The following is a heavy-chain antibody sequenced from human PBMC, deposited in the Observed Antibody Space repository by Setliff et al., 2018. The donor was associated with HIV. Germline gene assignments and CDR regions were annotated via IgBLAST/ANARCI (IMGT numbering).Heavy chain of an antibody. Sequence: SETLSLTCTVSGGSISSHYWSWIRQPPGKGLEWIGSIYYSGSTNYNPSLKSRVTISVDTSKNQFSLKLSSVTAADTAVYYCARDGGLPPDYYYYGMDVWGQGTTVTVS. CDR3: ARDGGLPPDYYYYGMDV. J-gene: IGHJ6*02. CDR2: IYYSGST. CDR1: GGSISSHY. D-gene: IGHD5-12*01. V-gene: IGHV4-59*11.